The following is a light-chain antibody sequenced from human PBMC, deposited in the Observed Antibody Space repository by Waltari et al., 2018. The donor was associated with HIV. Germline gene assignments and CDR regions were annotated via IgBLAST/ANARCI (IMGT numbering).Light chain of an antibody. CDR2: AAS. CDR1: QDISIW. V-gene: IGKV1-12*01. J-gene: IGKJ4*01. CDR3: QQTDKFPLT. Sequence: DIQMTQSPSSVSTSVGDRVTITCRASQDISIWLAWYQQKPGKAPERLIYAASSLQSGVPSRFSGSGSGTDFTLTISSLQREDFATYFCQQTDKFPLTFGGGTNVEIK.